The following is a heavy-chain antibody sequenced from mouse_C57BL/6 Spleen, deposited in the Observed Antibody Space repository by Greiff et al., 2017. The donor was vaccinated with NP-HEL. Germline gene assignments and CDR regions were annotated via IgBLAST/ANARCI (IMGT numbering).Heavy chain of an antibody. Sequence: VQLQESGAELVRPGTSVKVSCKASGYAFTNYLIEWVKQRPGQGLEWIGVINPGSGGTNYNEKFKGKATLTADKSSSTAYMQLSSLTSEDSAVYFCARSRAAQCAYWGQGTLVTVSA. CDR2: INPGSGGT. D-gene: IGHD3-2*02. J-gene: IGHJ3*01. CDR3: ARSRAAQCAY. CDR1: GYAFTNYL. V-gene: IGHV1-54*01.